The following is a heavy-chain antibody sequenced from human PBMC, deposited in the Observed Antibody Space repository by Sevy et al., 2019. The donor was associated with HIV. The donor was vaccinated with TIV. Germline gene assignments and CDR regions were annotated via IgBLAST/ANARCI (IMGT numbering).Heavy chain of an antibody. CDR3: ARDHNTGWCNWFDP. V-gene: IGHV3-30*02. Sequence: GGSLRLSCEVSGFNVNNYGMHWVRQAPGKGLEWVAMVPYDGSKSHYVDSVKGRFTISRDYSENTLYLQMNKLRVEDTAVYYCARDHNTGWCNWFDPWGQGTLVTVSS. J-gene: IGHJ5*02. D-gene: IGHD3-9*01. CDR1: GFNVNNYG. CDR2: VPYDGSKS.